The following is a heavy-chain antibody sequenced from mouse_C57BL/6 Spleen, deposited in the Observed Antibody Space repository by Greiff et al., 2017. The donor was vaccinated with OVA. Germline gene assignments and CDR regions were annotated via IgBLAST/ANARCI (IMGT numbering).Heavy chain of an antibody. V-gene: IGHV1-15*01. Sequence: QVQLQQSGAELVRPGASVTLSCTASGYTFTDYEMHWVKQTPVHGLEWIGAIDPETGGTAYNQKFKGKAILTADKSSSTAYMELRSLTSEDSAVYYCTRGENGNSYYFDYWGQGTTLTVSS. D-gene: IGHD2-1*01. J-gene: IGHJ2*01. CDR1: GYTFTDYE. CDR3: TRGENGNSYYFDY. CDR2: IDPETGGT.